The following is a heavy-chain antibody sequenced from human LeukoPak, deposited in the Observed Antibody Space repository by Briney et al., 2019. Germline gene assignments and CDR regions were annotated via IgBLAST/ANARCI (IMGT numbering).Heavy chain of an antibody. Sequence: GASVKVSCKASGYTFTGYYMHWVRQAPGQGLEWMGGIIPIFGTANYAQKFQGRVTITTDESTSTAYMELSSLRSEDTAVYYCAREVGAAAAPLDVWGKGTTVTVSS. CDR2: IIPIFGTA. D-gene: IGHD6-13*01. CDR1: GYTFTGYY. CDR3: AREVGAAAAPLDV. V-gene: IGHV1-69*05. J-gene: IGHJ6*04.